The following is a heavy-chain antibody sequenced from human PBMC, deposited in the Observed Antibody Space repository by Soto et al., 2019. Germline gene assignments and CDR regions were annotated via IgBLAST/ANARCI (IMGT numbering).Heavy chain of an antibody. CDR3: ARERVLWFGESNYYYYYMDV. CDR1: GFTFSSYW. J-gene: IGHJ6*03. D-gene: IGHD3-10*01. Sequence: GGSLRLSCAASGFTFSSYWMSWVRQAPGKGLEWVANIKQDGSEKYYVDSVKGRFTISRDNAKNSLYLQMNSLRAEDTAVYYCARERVLWFGESNYYYYYMDVWGKGTTVTVSS. CDR2: IKQDGSEK. V-gene: IGHV3-7*01.